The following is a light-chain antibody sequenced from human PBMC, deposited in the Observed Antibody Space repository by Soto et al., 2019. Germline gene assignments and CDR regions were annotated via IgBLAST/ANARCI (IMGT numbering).Light chain of an antibody. Sequence: DIQMTQSPSTLSASVGDRVTITCRASQSIDSWLAWYQHKPGKAPKLLIFKASTLETGVPSRFSGSGSETEFTLPISSLQPDDSATYYCQPYNSYSRTFGQGTKVEIK. CDR2: KAS. CDR3: QPYNSYSRT. V-gene: IGKV1-5*03. CDR1: QSIDSW. J-gene: IGKJ1*01.